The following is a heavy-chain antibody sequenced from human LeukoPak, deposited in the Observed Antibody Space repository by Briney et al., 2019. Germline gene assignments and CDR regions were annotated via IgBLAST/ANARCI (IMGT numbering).Heavy chain of an antibody. V-gene: IGHV4-30-4*08. CDR2: IYYSGTT. J-gene: IGHJ6*03. CDR3: ARVHANYCYMDV. CDR1: GGSIISGDFF. Sequence: SETLSLTCTVSGGSIISGDFFWSWIRQPPGKGLEWIGYIYYSGTTSYNPSLKSRVTISVDTSKNQFSLKLSSVTAADTAVYYCARVHANYCYMDVWGKGTTVTVSS.